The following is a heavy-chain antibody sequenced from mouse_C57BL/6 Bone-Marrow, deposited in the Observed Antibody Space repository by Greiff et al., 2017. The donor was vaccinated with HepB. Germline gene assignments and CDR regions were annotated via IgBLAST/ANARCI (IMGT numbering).Heavy chain of an antibody. CDR1: GFTFSDYY. D-gene: IGHD1-1*01. CDR2: ISNGGGST. J-gene: IGHJ4*01. Sequence: EVKLMESGGGLVQPGGSLKLSCAASGFTFSDYYMYWVRQTPEKRLEWVAYISNGGGSTYYPDTVKGRFTISRDNAKNTQYLQMSSLKSEDTAMYYGASHGDYYGSYAMDYWGHGTSVTVSS. CDR3: ASHGDYYGSYAMDY. V-gene: IGHV5-12*01.